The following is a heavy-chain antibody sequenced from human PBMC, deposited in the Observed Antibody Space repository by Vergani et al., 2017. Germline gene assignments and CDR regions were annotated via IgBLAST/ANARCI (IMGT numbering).Heavy chain of an antibody. CDR3: AGANSSSGPYYYYYGMDV. Sequence: QVQLQQWGAGLLTPSETLSLTCAVYGGSFSGYYWSWIRQPPGKGLEWIGEINHSGSTNYNPSLKSRVTISVDTSKNQFSLKLSSVTAADTAVYYCAGANSSSGPYYYYYGMDVWGKGP. D-gene: IGHD6-13*01. J-gene: IGHJ6*04. V-gene: IGHV4-34*01. CDR2: INHSGST. CDR1: GGSFSGYY.